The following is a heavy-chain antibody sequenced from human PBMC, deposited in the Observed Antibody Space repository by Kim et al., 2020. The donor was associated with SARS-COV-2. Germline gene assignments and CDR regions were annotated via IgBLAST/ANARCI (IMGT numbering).Heavy chain of an antibody. J-gene: IGHJ4*02. D-gene: IGHD4-17*01. CDR2: VKTKTDGGTT. Sequence: GGSLRLSCVASGFTFTNAWMNWVRQAPGKGLEWVGRVKTKTDGGTTEYAAPVKDRFTISRDDSKSTVSLQMNSLKTEDTAVYYCAAYGGHDYWGQGTLVTVSS. CDR1: GFTFTNAW. CDR3: AAYGGHDY. V-gene: IGHV3-15*01.